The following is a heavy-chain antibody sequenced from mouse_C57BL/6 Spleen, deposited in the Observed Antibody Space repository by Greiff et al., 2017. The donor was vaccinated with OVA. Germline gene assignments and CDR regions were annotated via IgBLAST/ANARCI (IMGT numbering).Heavy chain of an antibody. D-gene: IGHD1-1*01. CDR3: ARCYYSGSSPYYFDY. J-gene: IGHJ2*01. Sequence: VQLQQSGPELVKPGASVKISCKASGYTFTDYYMNWVKQSHGKSLEWIGDINPNNGGTSYNQKFKGKATLPVDKSSSTAYMELLSLTSADSAVYDCARCYYSGSSPYYFDYWGQGTTLTVSS. V-gene: IGHV1-26*01. CDR2: INPNNGGT. CDR1: GYTFTDYY.